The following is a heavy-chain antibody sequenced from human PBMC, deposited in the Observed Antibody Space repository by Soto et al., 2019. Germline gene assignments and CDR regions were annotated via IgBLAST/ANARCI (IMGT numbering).Heavy chain of an antibody. CDR2: IYATGTT. Sequence: XTLSLTCTVSGASISGFYWSWIRKSAGKGLEWIGRIYATGTTDYNPSLKSRVMMSVDTSKKQFSPKLRSVTAPDPAVYYCVRDGTKTLRDWFDPWGQGISVTVSS. D-gene: IGHD1-1*01. J-gene: IGHJ5*02. V-gene: IGHV4-4*07. CDR3: VRDGTKTLRDWFDP. CDR1: GASISGFY.